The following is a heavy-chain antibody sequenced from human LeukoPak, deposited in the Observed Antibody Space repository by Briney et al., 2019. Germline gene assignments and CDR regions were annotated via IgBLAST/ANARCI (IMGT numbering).Heavy chain of an antibody. CDR1: GYTFTGYY. D-gene: IGHD5-24*01. V-gene: IGHV1-2*02. Sequence: ASVKVSCKASGYTFTGYYMHWVRQAPGQGLEWMGWINPNSGGTNYAQKFQGRVTMTRDTSISTAYMELSRLRSDDTAVYYCARAWMATITGAFDIWGQGTMVTVSS. CDR2: INPNSGGT. J-gene: IGHJ3*02. CDR3: ARAWMATITGAFDI.